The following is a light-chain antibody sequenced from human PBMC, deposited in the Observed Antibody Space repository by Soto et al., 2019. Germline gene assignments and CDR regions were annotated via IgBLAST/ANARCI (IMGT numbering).Light chain of an antibody. V-gene: IGLV3-1*01. CDR3: QAWDRSTAVV. J-gene: IGLJ2*01. CDR2: QDS. CDR1: KLGDKY. Sequence: SYELTQPPSVSVSPGQTASITCSGDKLGDKYACWYQQKPGQSPVLVIYQDSKRPSGIPERFSGSNSGNTATLTISGTQAMDEADYSCQAWDRSTAVVFGGGTKLTVL.